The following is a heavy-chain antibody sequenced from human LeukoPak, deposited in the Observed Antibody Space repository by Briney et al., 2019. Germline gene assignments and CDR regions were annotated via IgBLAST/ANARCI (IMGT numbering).Heavy chain of an antibody. V-gene: IGHV3-21*01. CDR1: GFTFSTYS. Sequence: GGSLRLSCAASGFTFSTYSMSWVRQAPGKGLEWVSSISSSSSYMYYADSVKGRFTISRDNAKNSLYLQMNSLRAEDTAVYYCARGVAGEHYWGQRTLVIVSS. CDR3: ARGVAGEHY. CDR2: ISSSSSYM. D-gene: IGHD6-19*01. J-gene: IGHJ4*02.